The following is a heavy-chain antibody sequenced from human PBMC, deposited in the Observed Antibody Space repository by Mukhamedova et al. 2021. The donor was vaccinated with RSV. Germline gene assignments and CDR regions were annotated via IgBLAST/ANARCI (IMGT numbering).Heavy chain of an antibody. V-gene: IGHV4-61*02. D-gene: IGHD5-12*01. Sequence: YNPSLKSRVTISVDTSKNQFSLKLSSVTAADTAVYYCARDRALACWGQGTLVTVSS. CDR3: ARDRALAC. J-gene: IGHJ4*02.